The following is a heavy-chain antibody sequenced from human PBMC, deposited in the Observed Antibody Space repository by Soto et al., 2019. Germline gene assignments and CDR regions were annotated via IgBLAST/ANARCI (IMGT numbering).Heavy chain of an antibody. D-gene: IGHD1-1*01. V-gene: IGHV3-53*01. Sequence: DVQLVESGGGLIQPGESLRLSCAAFGLTVSGTKYVAWVRQAPGKGLEWVSALYDVFGSFYADSVKGRFTTSSDRSKSIVYLQMNDLSPDDTAVYYCASWHEREHAYDVWGQGTTVIVSS. CDR1: GLTVSGTKY. J-gene: IGHJ3*01. CDR2: LYDVFGS. CDR3: ASWHEREHAYDV.